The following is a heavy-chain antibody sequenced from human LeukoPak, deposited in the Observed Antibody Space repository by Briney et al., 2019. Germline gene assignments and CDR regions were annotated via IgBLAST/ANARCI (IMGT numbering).Heavy chain of an antibody. V-gene: IGHV4-34*01. CDR2: INHSGST. Sequence: NASETLSLTCAVYGGSFSGYYWSWIRQPPGKGLEWIGEINHSGSTNYNPSLKSRVTISVDTSKNQFSLKLSSVTAADTAVYYCARGAITMVRGVRFDYWGQGTPVTVSS. CDR1: GGSFSGYY. J-gene: IGHJ4*02. CDR3: ARGAITMVRGVRFDY. D-gene: IGHD3-10*01.